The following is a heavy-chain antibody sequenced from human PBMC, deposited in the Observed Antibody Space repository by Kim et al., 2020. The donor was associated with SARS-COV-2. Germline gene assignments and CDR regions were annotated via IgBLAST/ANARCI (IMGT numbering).Heavy chain of an antibody. CDR2: ISSSSSYI. D-gene: IGHD2-15*01. CDR1: GFTFSSYS. CDR3: ARDIVVVAATLSYYGMDV. J-gene: IGHJ6*02. Sequence: GGSLRLSCAASGFTFSSYSMNWVRQAPGKGLEWVSSISSSSSYIYYADSVKGRFTISRDNAKNSLYPQMNSLRAEDTAVYYCARDIVVVAATLSYYGMDVWGQGTTVTVSS. V-gene: IGHV3-21*01.